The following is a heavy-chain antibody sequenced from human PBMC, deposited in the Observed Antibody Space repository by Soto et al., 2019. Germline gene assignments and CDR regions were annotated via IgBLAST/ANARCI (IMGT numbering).Heavy chain of an antibody. D-gene: IGHD5-18*01. CDR3: ARDSSGYSYGYYYYYGMDV. J-gene: IGHJ6*02. V-gene: IGHV1-18*01. Sequence: GASGKVSWKASGYTFTSYGISWVRQAPGQGLERKGWISAYNGNTKNAQKLQGKVTMTTDISSFSSFMELRSLRSVDTAVYYCARDSSGYSYGYYYYYGMDVWGQGTTVTVFS. CDR2: ISAYNGNT. CDR1: GYTFTSYG.